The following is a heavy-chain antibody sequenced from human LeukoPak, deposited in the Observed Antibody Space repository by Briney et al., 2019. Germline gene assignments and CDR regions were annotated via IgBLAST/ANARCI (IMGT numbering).Heavy chain of an antibody. Sequence: SETLSLTCTVSGGSISSYYWSWVRQPPGKGLEWIGYIYYSGSTNYNPSLKSRVTISVDTSKNQFSLKLSSVTAADTAVYYCAAGDIAAAGTLSYWGQGTLVTVSS. V-gene: IGHV4-59*01. CDR1: GGSISSYY. CDR2: IYYSGST. CDR3: AAGDIAAAGTLSY. J-gene: IGHJ4*02. D-gene: IGHD6-13*01.